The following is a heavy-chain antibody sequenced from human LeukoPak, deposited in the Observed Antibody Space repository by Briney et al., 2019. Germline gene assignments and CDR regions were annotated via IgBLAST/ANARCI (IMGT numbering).Heavy chain of an antibody. V-gene: IGHV5-51*01. Sequence: GESLKISCKGSGHSFATYRIGWVRQMPGKGLEWMGIIYVDDSDTTYNPAFQGQVTISADKSINTAYLQWNSLQASDTAMYFCVRHNDYYYMDVWGKGNTVTVSS. CDR2: IYVDDSDT. CDR1: GHSFATYR. CDR3: VRHNDYYYMDV. J-gene: IGHJ6*03.